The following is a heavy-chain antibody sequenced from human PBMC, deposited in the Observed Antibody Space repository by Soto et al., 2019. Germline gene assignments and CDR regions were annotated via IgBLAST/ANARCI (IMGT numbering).Heavy chain of an antibody. J-gene: IGHJ5*02. V-gene: IGHV3-21*01. CDR1: GFTFSSYS. CDR2: ISSSSSYI. D-gene: IGHD6-6*01. CDR3: ARLGSSSSSGWFDP. Sequence: GGSLRLSCAASGFTFSSYSMNWVRQAPGKGLEWVSSISSSSSYIYYADSVRGRFTISRDNAKNSLYLQMNSLRAEDTAVYYCARLGSSSSSGWFDPWGQGTLVTSPQ.